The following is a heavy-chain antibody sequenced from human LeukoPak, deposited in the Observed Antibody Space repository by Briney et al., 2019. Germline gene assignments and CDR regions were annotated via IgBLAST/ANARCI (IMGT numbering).Heavy chain of an antibody. Sequence: SETLSLTCTVSGGSTSNTSYYWGWIRQPPGKGLEWIGSIYYSGSTYYNPSLKSRVTISVDTSKNQFSLKLSSVTAADTAVYYCASHSSYVSPFRSLGRGPLVNVSP. CDR1: GGSTSNTSYY. CDR3: ASHSSYVSPFRS. D-gene: IGHD3-10*02. CDR2: IYYSGST. V-gene: IGHV4-39*01. J-gene: IGHJ5*02.